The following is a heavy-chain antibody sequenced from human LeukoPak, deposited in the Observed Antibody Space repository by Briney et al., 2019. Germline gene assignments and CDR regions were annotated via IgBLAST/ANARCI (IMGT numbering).Heavy chain of an antibody. Sequence: PSETLSLTCTVSGGSIRSYYWSWIRQPPGKGLEWIAYIYYSGSTNYNPSLKSRVTISVDTSKNQFSLKLSSVTAADTAVYYCATRYFDWLLRRPYYFDYWGQGTLVTVSS. CDR3: ATRYFDWLLRRPYYFDY. CDR1: GGSIRSYY. CDR2: IYYSGST. V-gene: IGHV4-59*12. D-gene: IGHD3-9*01. J-gene: IGHJ4*02.